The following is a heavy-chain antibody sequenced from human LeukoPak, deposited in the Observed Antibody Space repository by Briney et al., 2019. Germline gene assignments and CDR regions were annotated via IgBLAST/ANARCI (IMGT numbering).Heavy chain of an antibody. D-gene: IGHD3-16*02. CDR2: ISSSSSYI. Sequence: GGSLRLSCAASGFTFSSYSMNWVRQAPGKGLEWVSSISSSSSYIYYADSVKGGFTISRDNAKNSLYLQMNSLRAEDTAVYYCARARSPSQHYDYLWGSYRPQPDAFDIWGQGTMVTVSS. V-gene: IGHV3-21*01. CDR3: ARARSPSQHYDYLWGSYRPQPDAFDI. CDR1: GFTFSSYS. J-gene: IGHJ3*02.